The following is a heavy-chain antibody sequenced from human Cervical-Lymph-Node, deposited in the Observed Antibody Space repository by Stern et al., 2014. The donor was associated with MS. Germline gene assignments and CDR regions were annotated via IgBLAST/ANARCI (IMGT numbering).Heavy chain of an antibody. D-gene: IGHD2-15*01. CDR3: TRGRGTLLYLH. CDR2: INPHTGDT. V-gene: IGHV1-2*02. CDR1: GYNFIASY. J-gene: IGHJ4*02. Sequence: QVQLVQSGAALRKPGASVEVSCEASGYNFIASYIHCGRQAPAQGLQWGGWINPHTGDTRYAQKFLGRVAMTRDTSINTAYLELNSLTSDDTAVYYCTRGRGTLLYLHWGQGTLITVSS.